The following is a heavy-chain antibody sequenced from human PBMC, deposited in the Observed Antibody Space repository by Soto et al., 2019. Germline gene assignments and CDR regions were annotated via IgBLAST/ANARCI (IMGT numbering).Heavy chain of an antibody. CDR3: AREGQSIFGVVPYYYGMDV. CDR1: GGTFSSYA. CDR2: IIPIFGTA. Sequence: SVKVSCKASGGTFSSYAISWARQAPGQGLEWMGGIIPIFGTANYAQKFQGRVTITADESTSTAYMELSSLRSEDTAVYYCAREGQSIFGVVPYYYGMDVWGQGTTVTVSS. J-gene: IGHJ6*02. V-gene: IGHV1-69*13. D-gene: IGHD3-3*01.